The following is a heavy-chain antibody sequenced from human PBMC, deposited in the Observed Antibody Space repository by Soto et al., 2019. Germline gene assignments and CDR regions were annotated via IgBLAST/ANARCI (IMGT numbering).Heavy chain of an antibody. J-gene: IGHJ6*02. V-gene: IGHV4-31*03. CDR1: GGSISSGGYY. CDR2: IYYSGST. Sequence: QVQLQESGPGLVKPSQTLSLTCTVSGGSISSGGYYWSWIRQHPGKGLEWIGYIYYSGSTYYNPSVKGGVTISVDTSKNQFSLKLRSVTAADTAVYYCARFWRGPAAIYYYYGMDVWGQGTTVTVSS. D-gene: IGHD2-2*01. CDR3: ARFWRGPAAIYYYYGMDV.